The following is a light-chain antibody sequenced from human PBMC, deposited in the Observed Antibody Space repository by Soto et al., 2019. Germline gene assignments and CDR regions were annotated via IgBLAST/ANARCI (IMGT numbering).Light chain of an antibody. Sequence: QSALTQPPSASGSPGQSATISCTGTSSDVGDYNFVSWYQQHPGKAPKLIIYDVSKRPSGVPDRFSGSKSGNTASLTISGLQAEDEADYYCCSYAGSYTYVFGTGTKLTVL. V-gene: IGLV2-11*01. J-gene: IGLJ1*01. CDR1: SSDVGDYNF. CDR2: DVS. CDR3: CSYAGSYTYV.